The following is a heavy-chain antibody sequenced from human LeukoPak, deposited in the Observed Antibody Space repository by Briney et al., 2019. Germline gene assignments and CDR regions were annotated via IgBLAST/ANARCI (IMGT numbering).Heavy chain of an antibody. J-gene: IGHJ4*02. CDR3: ASSRIAVAVNLFDY. CDR1: GGSISSYY. Sequence: SETLSLTCTVSGGSISSYYWSWIRQPAGKGLEWIGRIYTSGSTNYNPSLKSRVTMSVDTSKNQFSLKLSSVTAADTAVYYCASSRIAVAVNLFDYWGQGTLVTVSS. CDR2: IYTSGST. V-gene: IGHV4-4*07. D-gene: IGHD6-19*01.